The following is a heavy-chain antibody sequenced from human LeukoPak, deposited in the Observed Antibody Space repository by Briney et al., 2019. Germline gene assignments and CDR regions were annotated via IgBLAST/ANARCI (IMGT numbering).Heavy chain of an antibody. J-gene: IGHJ5*02. D-gene: IGHD3-9*01. Sequence: GGSLRLSCAASGFTFSSYAMSWVRQAPGKGLEWVSAISGSGGSTYYADSVKGRFTISRDNSKNTLYLQMNSLRAEDTAVYYCAKDVFELRYIDGWFDPWGQGTLVTVSS. CDR1: GFTFSSYA. CDR3: AKDVFELRYIDGWFDP. CDR2: ISGSGGST. V-gene: IGHV3-23*01.